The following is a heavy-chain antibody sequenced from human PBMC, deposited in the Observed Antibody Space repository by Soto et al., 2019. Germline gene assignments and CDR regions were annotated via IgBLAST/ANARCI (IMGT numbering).Heavy chain of an antibody. J-gene: IGHJ4*02. CDR3: ARGVRYGGYAIPVYYFDY. CDR1: GFTFSSYD. V-gene: IGHV3-13*01. CDR2: IGTAGDT. Sequence: GGSLRLSCAASGFTFSSYDMHWVRQATGKGLEWVSAIGTAGDTYYPGSVKGRFTISRENAKNSLYLQMNSLRAEDTAVYYCARGVRYGGYAIPVYYFDYWGQGTLVTVSS. D-gene: IGHD2-8*01.